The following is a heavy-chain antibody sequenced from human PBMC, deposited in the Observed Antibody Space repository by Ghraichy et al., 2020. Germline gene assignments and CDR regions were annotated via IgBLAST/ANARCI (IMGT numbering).Heavy chain of an antibody. CDR2: VSGSGGYT. Sequence: GGSLRLSCAASGFTFNNYAMSWVRQAPGKGLEWVSSVSGSGGYTYYADSVQGRFSISRDNSENTVFLQMNSLRAEDTAIYYCAKDRFSGTYPYHFDYWGQGMLVT. J-gene: IGHJ4*02. V-gene: IGHV3-23*01. D-gene: IGHD1-26*01. CDR3: AKDRFSGTYPYHFDY. CDR1: GFTFNNYA.